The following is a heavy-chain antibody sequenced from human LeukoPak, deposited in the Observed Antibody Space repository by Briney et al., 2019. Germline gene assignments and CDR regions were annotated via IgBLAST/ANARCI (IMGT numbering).Heavy chain of an antibody. J-gene: IGHJ3*02. CDR1: GGSISSYY. V-gene: IGHV4-59*08. Sequence: SETLSLTCTVSGGSISSYYWSWIRQPPGKGLEWIGDIYYSGSTNYNPSLKSRVTISVDTSKNQFSLKLSSVTAADTAVYYCARHQLDAFDIWGQGTMVTVSS. CDR3: ARHQLDAFDI. CDR2: IYYSGST.